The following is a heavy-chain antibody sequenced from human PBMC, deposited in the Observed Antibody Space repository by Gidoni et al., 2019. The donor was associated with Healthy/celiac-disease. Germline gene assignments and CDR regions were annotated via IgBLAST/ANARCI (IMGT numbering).Heavy chain of an antibody. D-gene: IGHD3-16*01. V-gene: IGHV2-5*02. CDR2: VYWDDDK. CDR1: GFSLNPNGAG. Sequence: QITLKESGPTLVKPTQTLTLTCTFSGFSLNPNGAGVGWIRQPPVKSFEWLALVYWDDDKRYSPSLTTRLTITKDASKNQVVLRMTNMDPGDTATYYCAHMFWASGRGPFDFWGQGMLVTVSS. CDR3: AHMFWASGRGPFDF. J-gene: IGHJ4*02.